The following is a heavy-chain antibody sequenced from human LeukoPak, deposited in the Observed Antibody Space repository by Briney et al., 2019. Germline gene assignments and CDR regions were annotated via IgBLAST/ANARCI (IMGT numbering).Heavy chain of an antibody. CDR1: GGSISSYY. CDR2: IYYSGST. D-gene: IGHD1-26*01. Sequence: SETLSLTCTVSGGSISSYYWSWIRQPPGKGLEWIGYIYYSGSTNYNPSLKSRVTISVDTSKNQFSLKLGSVTAADTAVYYCARAASGSYYEVNYWGQGTLVTVSS. V-gene: IGHV4-59*01. CDR3: ARAASGSYYEVNY. J-gene: IGHJ4*02.